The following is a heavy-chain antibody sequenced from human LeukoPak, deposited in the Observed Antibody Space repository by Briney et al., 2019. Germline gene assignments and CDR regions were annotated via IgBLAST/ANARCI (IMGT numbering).Heavy chain of an antibody. CDR3: ARVPTVVSTIFDY. J-gene: IGHJ4*02. CDR1: GGSISSSNW. D-gene: IGHD4-23*01. CDR2: IYYSGST. V-gene: IGHV4-4*02. Sequence: SETLSLTYAVSGGSISSSNWWSWVRQPPGKGLEWIGSIYYSGSTYYNPSLKSRVTISVDTSKNQFSLKLSSVTAADTAVYYCARVPTVVSTIFDYWGQGTLVTVSS.